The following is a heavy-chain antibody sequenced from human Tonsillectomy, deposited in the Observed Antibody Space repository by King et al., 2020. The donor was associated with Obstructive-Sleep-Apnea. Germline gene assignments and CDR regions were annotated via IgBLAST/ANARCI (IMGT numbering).Heavy chain of an antibody. Sequence: VQLVESGGGLVQPGGSLRLSCAASGFTFSSYAMSWVRQAPGKGLEWVSALSGGGDGTYYADSVKGRFTISRDNSKNTLYLQMNSLRAEDTAVYYCASSPRIVRAGHAFDGWGQGTMVTVSS. V-gene: IGHV3-23*04. CDR1: GFTFSSYA. J-gene: IGHJ3*01. D-gene: IGHD3-22*01. CDR3: ASSPRIVRAGHAFDG. CDR2: LSGGGDGT.